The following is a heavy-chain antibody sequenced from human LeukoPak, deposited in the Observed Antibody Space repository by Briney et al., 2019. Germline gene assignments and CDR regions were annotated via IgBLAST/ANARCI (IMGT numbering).Heavy chain of an antibody. CDR3: ARGPVLDAFDI. J-gene: IGHJ3*02. Sequence: GASVKVSCKASGYTFTSYHMHWVRQAPGQGLEWMGIINPSGGTTNYAQKFQGRVTITRNTSISTAYMELSSLRSEDTAVYYCARGPVLDAFDIWGQGTMVTVSS. D-gene: IGHD4/OR15-4a*01. V-gene: IGHV1-46*01. CDR2: INPSGGTT. CDR1: GYTFTSYH.